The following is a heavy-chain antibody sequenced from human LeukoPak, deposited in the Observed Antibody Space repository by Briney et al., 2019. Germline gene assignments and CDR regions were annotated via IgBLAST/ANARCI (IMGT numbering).Heavy chain of an antibody. CDR2: ISWNSGSI. J-gene: IGHJ4*02. CDR1: GFTFDDYA. CDR3: AKDLGSGLVGSSSSWGFDY. D-gene: IGHD6-6*01. Sequence: PGRSLRLSCAASGFTFDDYAMHWVRHAPGKGLEWVSGISWNSGSIGYADSVKGRFTISRDNAKNSLYLQMNSLRAEDTALYYCAKDLGSGLVGSSSSWGFDYWGQGTLVTVSS. V-gene: IGHV3-9*01.